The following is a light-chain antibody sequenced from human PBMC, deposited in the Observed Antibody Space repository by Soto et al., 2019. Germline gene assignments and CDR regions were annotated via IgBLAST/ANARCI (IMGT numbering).Light chain of an antibody. CDR2: DAS. CDR1: QSISSW. CDR3: QQYNSYSWT. J-gene: IGKJ1*01. V-gene: IGKV1-5*01. Sequence: DIQMTQSPSTLSASVGDRVTITSRASQSISSWLAWYQQKPGKAPKLLIYDASSLESGVPSRFSGSGSGTEFTLTISSLQPDDFANYYCQQYNSYSWTFGQGTKVDIK.